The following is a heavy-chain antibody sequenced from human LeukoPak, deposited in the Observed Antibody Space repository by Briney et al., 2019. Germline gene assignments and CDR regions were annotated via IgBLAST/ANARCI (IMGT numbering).Heavy chain of an antibody. CDR3: ARTRVSTGQYYGMDV. Sequence: GGSLRLSCAASGFTFSSYAMHWVRQAPGKGLEWVAVISYDGSNKYYADSVKGRFTISRDNSKNTLYLQMNSLRAEDTAVYYCARTRVSTGQYYGMDVWGHGTMVAVSS. V-gene: IGHV3-30-3*01. D-gene: IGHD5/OR15-5a*01. J-gene: IGHJ6*01. CDR2: ISYDGSNK. CDR1: GFTFSSYA.